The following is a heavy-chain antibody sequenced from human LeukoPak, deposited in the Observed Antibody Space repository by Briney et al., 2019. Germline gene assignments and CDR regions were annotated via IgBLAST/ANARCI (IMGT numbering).Heavy chain of an antibody. J-gene: IGHJ6*03. V-gene: IGHV1-69*13. CDR3: AGVVGVVAADYYYYMDV. CDR2: IIPIFGTA. Sequence: ASVKVSCKASGGTFSSYAISWVRQAPGQGLEWMGGIIPIFGTANYAQKFQGRVTITADESTSTAYMELSSLRSEDTAVYYCAGVVGVVAADYYYYMDVWGKGTTVTVSS. D-gene: IGHD2-15*01. CDR1: GGTFSSYA.